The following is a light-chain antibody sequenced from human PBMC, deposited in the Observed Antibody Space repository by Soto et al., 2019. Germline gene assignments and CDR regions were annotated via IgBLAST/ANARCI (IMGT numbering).Light chain of an antibody. CDR3: QQYNNRGT. J-gene: IGKJ2*01. CDR2: GAS. Sequence: EIVMTQSPATLSVSPGERATLSCRASQSVSSNLAWYQQKPGQAPRLLIYGASTRGTGIPARFSGSGSGTEFTLTISSLQSEGFSVYYCQQYNNRGTFGQGTKLEIK. V-gene: IGKV3-15*01. CDR1: QSVSSN.